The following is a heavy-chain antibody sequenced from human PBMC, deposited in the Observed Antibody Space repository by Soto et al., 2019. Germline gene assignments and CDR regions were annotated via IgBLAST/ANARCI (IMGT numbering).Heavy chain of an antibody. V-gene: IGHV3-66*01. CDR3: ARATKFGELGLFDP. Sequence: EVQLVESGGGLVQPGGSLRLSCAASGFTVSSNYMSWVRQAPGKGLEWVSVIYSGGSTYYADSVKGRFTISRDNSKNTLYLQMNSLRAEDTAVYYCARATKFGELGLFDPWGQGTLVTVSS. CDR2: IYSGGST. J-gene: IGHJ5*02. D-gene: IGHD3-10*01. CDR1: GFTVSSNY.